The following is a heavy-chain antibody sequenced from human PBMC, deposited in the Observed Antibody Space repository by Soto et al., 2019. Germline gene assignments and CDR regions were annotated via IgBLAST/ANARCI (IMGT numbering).Heavy chain of an antibody. CDR1: GGSISSSSYY. Sequence: QLQLQQSGPGLVKPSETLSLTCTVSGGSISSSSYYWGWIRQPPGKGLEWIGSIDYSGNTYYNTSLKSRVTISVDTSKNQFALNLSYVTGADAAVYYCARRGSRKYWVDSWGQGTLVTVSS. V-gene: IGHV4-39*01. D-gene: IGHD3-10*01. CDR3: ARRGSRKYWVDS. J-gene: IGHJ4*02. CDR2: IDYSGNT.